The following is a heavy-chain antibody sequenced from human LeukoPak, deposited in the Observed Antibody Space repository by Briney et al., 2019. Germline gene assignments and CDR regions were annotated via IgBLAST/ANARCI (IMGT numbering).Heavy chain of an antibody. CDR3: AQYGDYVS. D-gene: IGHD4-17*01. CDR1: GFTFDGYA. Sequence: GGSLRLSCAASGFTFDGYAMHWVRQAPGKGLAWVSGISWNSGSIGYADSVKGRFTISRDNAKNSLYLQMNSLRAEDTALYYCAQYGDYVSWGQGTLVTVSS. CDR2: ISWNSGSI. J-gene: IGHJ1*01. V-gene: IGHV3-9*01.